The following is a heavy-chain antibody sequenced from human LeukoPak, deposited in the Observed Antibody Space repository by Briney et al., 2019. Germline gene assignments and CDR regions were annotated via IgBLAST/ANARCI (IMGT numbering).Heavy chain of an antibody. CDR1: GYTFTSYG. CDR2: ISAYNGNT. Sequence: ASVKVSCKASGYTFTSYGISWVRQAPGQGLEWMGWISAYNGNTNYAQKLQGRVTMTTDTSTSTAYMELRSLRSDDTAVYYCARSTKYYDSSGYYLWGQGTLVTVSS. V-gene: IGHV1-18*01. J-gene: IGHJ4*02. D-gene: IGHD3-22*01. CDR3: ARSTKYYDSSGYYL.